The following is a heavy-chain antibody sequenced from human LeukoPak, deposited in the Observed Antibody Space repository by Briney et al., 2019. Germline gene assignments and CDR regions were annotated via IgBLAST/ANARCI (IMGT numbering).Heavy chain of an antibody. CDR2: IYHNGNT. V-gene: IGHV4-38-2*01. CDR3: ARVRYNYGDSDY. J-gene: IGHJ4*02. D-gene: IGHD5-18*01. CDR1: GYSFSSGYY. Sequence: SETLSLTCAVSGYSFSSGYYWGWIRQPPGKGLEWIGTIYHNGNTYYNPSLKSRVTISVDTSKNQFSLKLSSVTAADTAVYYCARVRYNYGDSDYWGQGTLVTVSS.